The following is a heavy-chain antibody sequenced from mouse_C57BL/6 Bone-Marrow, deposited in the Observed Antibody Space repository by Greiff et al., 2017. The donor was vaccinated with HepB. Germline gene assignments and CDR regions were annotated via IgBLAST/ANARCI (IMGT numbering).Heavy chain of an antibody. J-gene: IGHJ2*01. V-gene: IGHV14-1*01. CDR3: TTSHYYGSSDYFDY. CDR2: IDPEDGDT. CDR1: GFNIKDYY. D-gene: IGHD1-1*01. Sequence: EVKLLESGAELVRPGASVKLSCTASGFNIKDYYMHWVKQRPEQGLEWIGRIDPEDGDTEYAPKFQGKATMTADTSSNTAYLQLSSLTSEDTAVYYCTTSHYYGSSDYFDYWGQGTTLTVSS.